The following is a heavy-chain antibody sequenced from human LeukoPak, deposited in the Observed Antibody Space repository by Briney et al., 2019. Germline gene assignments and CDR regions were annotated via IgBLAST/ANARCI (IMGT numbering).Heavy chain of an antibody. V-gene: IGHV4-59*01. D-gene: IGHD3-3*01. Sequence: PSETLSLTCSVSGGSISSYYWSWIRQPPGKGLECIGFIYSNGSTHYNPSLKSRVTMSVDRPQKQVSLRLSSVTAADTAVYYCARVLRSLEWSPPMDVWGKGTTVTVSS. CDR2: IYSNGST. CDR1: GGSISSYY. CDR3: ARVLRSLEWSPPMDV. J-gene: IGHJ6*03.